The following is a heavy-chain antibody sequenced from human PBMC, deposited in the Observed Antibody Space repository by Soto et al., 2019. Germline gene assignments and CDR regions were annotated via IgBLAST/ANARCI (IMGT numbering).Heavy chain of an antibody. CDR1: GFTFSSYA. J-gene: IGHJ4*02. Sequence: EVQLLESGGGLVQPGGSLRLSCAASGFTFSSYAMSWVRQAPGKGLEWVSAISGSGGSTYYADSVKGRLTISRDNSKNTLYLQMNSPRAEDTAVYYFAKDVGTHGDFPGVYFDYWGQGTLVTVSS. V-gene: IGHV3-23*01. CDR3: AKDVGTHGDFPGVYFDY. CDR2: ISGSGGST. D-gene: IGHD4-17*01.